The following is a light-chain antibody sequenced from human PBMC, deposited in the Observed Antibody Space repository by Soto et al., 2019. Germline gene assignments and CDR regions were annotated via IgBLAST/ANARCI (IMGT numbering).Light chain of an antibody. CDR3: NQYGSSPWT. Sequence: EILLTQSPGTLSLSPGERATLSCRASQSVSSNYLAWYQQKPGQAPRPLIYGASSRATGIPDRFSGSGAGTDFTLTISRLESEDFAVYYCNQYGSSPWTFGQGTKVDIK. CDR2: GAS. V-gene: IGKV3-20*01. CDR1: QSVSSNY. J-gene: IGKJ1*01.